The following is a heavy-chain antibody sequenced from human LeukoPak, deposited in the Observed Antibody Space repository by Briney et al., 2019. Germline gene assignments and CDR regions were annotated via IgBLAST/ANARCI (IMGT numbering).Heavy chain of an antibody. D-gene: IGHD2-2*01. V-gene: IGHV3-21*01. CDR3: ARYGVSSSTSYIDF. Sequence: KAGGSLSLSCAASGFTFSTYAMNWVRQPPGEGLEWVSCITDDSAIIYYADEVKDRFTSSRDNAKNSLYLQMKSLRAGDTAVYYCARYGVSSSTSYIDFWGQGTLVTVSS. CDR2: ITDDSAII. J-gene: IGHJ4*02. CDR1: GFTFSTYA.